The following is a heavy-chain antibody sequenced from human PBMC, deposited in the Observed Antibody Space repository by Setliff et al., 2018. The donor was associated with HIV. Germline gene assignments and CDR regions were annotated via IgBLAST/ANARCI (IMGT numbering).Heavy chain of an antibody. Sequence: SETLSLTCTVSGGSITGHYWSWIRQPPGKGLEWIGYIHYSGSSNYNPSLKSRVNISLDTSKKQVSLKLNSVTAADTAVYYCARGLSIFGVATPGFYSFMDVWGKGTTVTSP. V-gene: IGHV4-59*11. D-gene: IGHD3-3*01. CDR1: GGSITGHY. CDR3: ARGLSIFGVATPGFYSFMDV. J-gene: IGHJ6*03. CDR2: IHYSGSS.